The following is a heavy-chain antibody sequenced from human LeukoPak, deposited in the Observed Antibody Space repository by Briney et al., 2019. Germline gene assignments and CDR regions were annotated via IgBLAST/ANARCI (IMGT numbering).Heavy chain of an antibody. CDR3: ASSDSKGPYYYYYYGMDV. CDR1: GGSFSGYY. V-gene: IGHV4-34*01. J-gene: IGHJ6*02. CDR2: INHSGST. D-gene: IGHD4-11*01. Sequence: SSETLSLTCAVYGGSFSGYYWSWIRQPPGKGLEWIGEINHSGSTNYNPSLKSRVTISVDTSKNQSSLRLSSVTAADTAVYYCASSDSKGPYYYYYYGMDVWGQGTTVTVSS.